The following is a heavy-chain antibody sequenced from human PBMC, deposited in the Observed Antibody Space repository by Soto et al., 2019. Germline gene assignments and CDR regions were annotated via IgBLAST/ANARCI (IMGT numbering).Heavy chain of an antibody. CDR2: IDPSDAQT. V-gene: IGHV5-10-1*01. CDR3: ARQIYDSDTGPNFKYYFDS. D-gene: IGHD3-22*01. Sequence: GESLKISCKGSGYSFDGYWITWVRQKPGKGLEWMGRIDPSDAQTYYSPSFRGHVTIPVTKSITTVFLQWSSLRASDTAMYYCARQIYDSDTGPNFKYYFDSWGQGTPVTVSS. CDR1: GYSFDGYW. J-gene: IGHJ4*02.